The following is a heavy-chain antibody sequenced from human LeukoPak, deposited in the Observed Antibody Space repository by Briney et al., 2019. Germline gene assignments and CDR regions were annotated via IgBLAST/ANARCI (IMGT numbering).Heavy chain of an antibody. D-gene: IGHD3-9*01. CDR2: ISWNGANI. Sequence: GRSLRLSCAASGFTFEDYVMHWVRQVPGKGLEWVSGISWNGANIVYADSVKGRFTISRDNAKNSLYLQMNSLRAEDTALYYCAKDMRDYDVFTGYFPFDYWGQGTLVAVSS. CDR1: GFTFEDYV. J-gene: IGHJ4*02. V-gene: IGHV3-9*01. CDR3: AKDMRDYDVFTGYFPFDY.